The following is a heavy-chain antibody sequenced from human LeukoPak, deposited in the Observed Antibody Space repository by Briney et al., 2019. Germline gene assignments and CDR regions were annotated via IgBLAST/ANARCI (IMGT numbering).Heavy chain of an antibody. CDR2: IYYSGGT. CDR1: GGSITTNTYY. CDR3: VTRPVNWGYFDH. J-gene: IGHJ4*02. D-gene: IGHD7-27*01. V-gene: IGHV4-39*01. Sequence: SETLSLTCTVSGGSITTNTYYWGWIRQPPGKGLEWIGIIYYSGGTYYNSSLENRVTISVDTSKNQFTLRLTSVTAADTALYYCVTRPVNWGYFDHWGQGTLVTVSS.